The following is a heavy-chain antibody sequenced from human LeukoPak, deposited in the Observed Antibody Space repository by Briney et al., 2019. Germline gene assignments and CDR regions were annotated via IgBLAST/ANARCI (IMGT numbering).Heavy chain of an antibody. V-gene: IGHV4-31*03. J-gene: IGHJ4*02. D-gene: IGHD2-2*01. CDR3: ARDSGTSSDSCYFDY. Sequence: PSQTLSLTCTVSGGSISSGGYYWSWIRQHPGKGLEWIGYIYYSGSTYYNPSLKSRVTISVDTSKNQFSLKLSSVTAADTAVYYCARDSGTSSDSCYFDYWGQGTLVTVSS. CDR2: IYYSGST. CDR1: GGSISSGGYY.